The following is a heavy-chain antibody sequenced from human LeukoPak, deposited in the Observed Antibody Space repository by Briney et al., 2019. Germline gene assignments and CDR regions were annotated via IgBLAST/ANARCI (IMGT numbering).Heavy chain of an antibody. V-gene: IGHV4-34*01. J-gene: IGHJ6*03. D-gene: IGHD3-10*01. CDR1: GGSFSGYY. CDR3: ARVGDLFGAHRVRGLPPDYYYMDV. CDR2: INHSGST. Sequence: KPSETLSLTCAVYGGSFSGYYWSWIRQPPGKGLEWIGEINHSGSTNYNPSLKSRVTISVDTSKNQFSLKLSSVTAADTAVYYCARVGDLFGAHRVRGLPPDYYYMDVWGKGTMVTVSS.